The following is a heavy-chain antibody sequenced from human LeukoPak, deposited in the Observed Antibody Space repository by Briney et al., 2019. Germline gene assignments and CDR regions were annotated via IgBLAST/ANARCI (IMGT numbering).Heavy chain of an antibody. D-gene: IGHD3-3*01. Sequence: ASVKVSCKASGYTFATYDINWVRQATGQGLEWMGWMNPDSGDTGYAQKFQGRVTMTRNTSISTAYLELSSLTSDDTAVYYCARGQRSTLFGVAVEDWGQGSLVTVSS. CDR1: GYTFATYD. V-gene: IGHV1-8*01. J-gene: IGHJ4*02. CDR2: MNPDSGDT. CDR3: ARGQRSTLFGVAVED.